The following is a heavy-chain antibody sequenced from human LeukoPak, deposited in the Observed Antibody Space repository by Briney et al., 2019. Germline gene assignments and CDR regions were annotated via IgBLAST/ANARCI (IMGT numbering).Heavy chain of an antibody. V-gene: IGHV3-7*01. D-gene: IGHD5-24*01. CDR2: TKQDGSEK. CDR3: ARDGDGYKSIPFDY. Sequence: GGSLRLSCAASGSTFSSYWMSWVRQAPGKGLEWVANTKQDGSEKYYVDSVKGRFTISRDNAKNSLYLQMSSLRVEDTAVYYCARDGDGYKSIPFDYWGQGTLVTVSS. CDR1: GSTFSSYW. J-gene: IGHJ4*02.